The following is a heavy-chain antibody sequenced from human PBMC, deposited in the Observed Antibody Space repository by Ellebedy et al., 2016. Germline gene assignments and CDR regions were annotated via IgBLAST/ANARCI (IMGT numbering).Heavy chain of an antibody. J-gene: IGHJ4*02. V-gene: IGHV3-7*01. Sequence: GGSLRLSCAASGFTFSSYAMSWVRQAPGKGLEWVANINPYGSEEYYVDSVKGRFTISRDNAKKSVFLQMSSLRAEDTAVYFCARVDCSGGSCYVFDYWGQGTLVTVSS. CDR3: ARVDCSGGSCYVFDY. CDR2: INPYGSEE. CDR1: GFTFSSYA. D-gene: IGHD2-15*01.